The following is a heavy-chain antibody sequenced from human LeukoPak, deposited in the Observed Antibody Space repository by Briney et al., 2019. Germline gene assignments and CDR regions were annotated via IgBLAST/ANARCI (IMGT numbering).Heavy chain of an antibody. Sequence: SQTLSLTCTVSGGSISSGSYYWSWIRQPAGKGLEWIGRIYTSGSTNYNPSLKSRVTISVDTSKNQFSLKLSSVTAADTAVYYCARYPVTTSGPNDAFDIWGQGTMVTVSS. J-gene: IGHJ3*02. V-gene: IGHV4-61*02. CDR3: ARYPVTTSGPNDAFDI. D-gene: IGHD4-17*01. CDR2: IYTSGST. CDR1: GGSISSGSYY.